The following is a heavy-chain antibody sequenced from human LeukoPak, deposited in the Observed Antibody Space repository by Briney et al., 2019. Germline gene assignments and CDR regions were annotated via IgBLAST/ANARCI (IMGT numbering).Heavy chain of an antibody. V-gene: IGHV1-46*01. J-gene: IGHJ5*02. CDR1: GYTFTSYY. CDR3: ARDVGSNWFDP. CDR2: INPSGGST. D-gene: IGHD3-10*01. Sequence: GASVKVSCKASGYTFTSYYMHWVRQAPGQGLEWMGIINPSGGSTSYAQKFQGRVTMTRDTSTSTVYMEPSSLRSEDTAVYYCARDVGSNWFDPWGQGTLVTVSS.